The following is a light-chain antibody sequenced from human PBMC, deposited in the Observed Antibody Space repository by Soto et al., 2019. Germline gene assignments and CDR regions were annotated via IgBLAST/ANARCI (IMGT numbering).Light chain of an antibody. CDR3: MQRIEFPLT. Sequence: DIVMTQTPLSLTVTPGEPASISCRSSQSLLDSDDGNTYLDWYLQKPGQSPQLLIYMVSYRASGVPDRFSGSGSGTDFTLKISRVEAEDVGVYYCMQRIEFPLTFGGGTKVDIK. J-gene: IGKJ4*01. CDR1: QSLLDSDDGNTY. CDR2: MVS. V-gene: IGKV2-40*01.